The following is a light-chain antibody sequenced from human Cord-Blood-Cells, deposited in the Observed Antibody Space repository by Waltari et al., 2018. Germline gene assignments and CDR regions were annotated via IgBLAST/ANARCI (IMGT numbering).Light chain of an antibody. CDR1: SSDVGSYNL. CDR2: EGS. V-gene: IGLV2-23*01. J-gene: IGLJ1*01. Sequence: QSALTQPASVSGPPGQTITIPCTGTSSDVGSYNLASWYQQHPGKAPKLMIYEGSKRPSGVSNRFSGSKSGNTASLTISGLQAEDEADYYCCSYAGSNYVFGTGTKVTVL. CDR3: CSYAGSNYV.